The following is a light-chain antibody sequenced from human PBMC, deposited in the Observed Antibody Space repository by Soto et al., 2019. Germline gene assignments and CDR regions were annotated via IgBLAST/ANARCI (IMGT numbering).Light chain of an antibody. CDR1: SSDVGGYNY. Sequence: QSALTQPASVSGSPGQSITISCTGTSSDVGGYNYVSWYQQHPGKAPKLMIYDVSNRPSGVSNRFSGSKSGNTASLTTSGLQAEDAADYYCSSYTTSSPHVVFGGGTKVTVL. CDR2: DVS. CDR3: SSYTTSSPHVV. V-gene: IGLV2-14*01. J-gene: IGLJ2*01.